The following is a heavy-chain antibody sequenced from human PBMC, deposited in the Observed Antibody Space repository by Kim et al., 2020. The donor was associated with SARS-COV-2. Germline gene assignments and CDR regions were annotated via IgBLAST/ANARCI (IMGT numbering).Heavy chain of an antibody. J-gene: IGHJ4*02. Sequence: GGSLRLSCVVSGFTLSACSMTWIRQAPGKGLEWVSTISATSGITYYADSVKGRFTVSRDNSKNTLDLQMNSLRAEDTALYYCATRPCEGPYSPWYYWDRG. V-gene: IGHV3-23*01. CDR3: ATRPCEGPYSPWYY. D-gene: IGHD2-15*01. CDR1: GFTLSACS. CDR2: ISATSGIT.